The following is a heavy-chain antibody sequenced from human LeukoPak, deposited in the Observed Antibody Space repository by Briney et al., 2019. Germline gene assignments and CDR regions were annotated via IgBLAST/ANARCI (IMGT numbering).Heavy chain of an antibody. V-gene: IGHV4-34*01. J-gene: IGHJ5*02. D-gene: IGHD3-9*01. CDR2: ITHSRST. Sequence: PSETLSLTCAVYGGSFSGYYWSWIRQPPGKGLEWIGEITHSRSTNYNTSLKSRVTISVDTSKNQCSLKLSSVTAADTAVYYCAGNYNVLRYFDWLTSWFDPWGQGTLVTVSS. CDR3: AGNYNVLRYFDWLTSWFDP. CDR1: GGSFSGYY.